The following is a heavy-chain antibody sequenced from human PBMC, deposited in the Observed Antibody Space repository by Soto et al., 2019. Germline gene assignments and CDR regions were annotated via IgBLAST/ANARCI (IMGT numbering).Heavy chain of an antibody. CDR1: GFIFSDYA. CDR3: VVYCSISNCSHKGDLGYRYYGLDV. V-gene: IGHV3-23*01. CDR2: INAGGDST. J-gene: IGHJ6*02. Sequence: GGSLRLSCAASGFIFSDYAMSWIRQAPGKGLEWVSAINAGGDSTYYADSVRGRFTISRDDSKSTLYMQMNNLRVEDTAVYFCVVYCSISNCSHKGDLGYRYYGLDVWGQGTTVTVSS. D-gene: IGHD3-3*02.